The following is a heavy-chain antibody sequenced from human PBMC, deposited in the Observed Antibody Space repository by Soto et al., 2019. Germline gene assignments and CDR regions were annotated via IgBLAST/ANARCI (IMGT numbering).Heavy chain of an antibody. CDR1: GGSINSDYYH. CDR2: IHHSGAI. J-gene: IGHJ6*02. CDR3: AREDDGGDSLDV. V-gene: IGHV4-30-4*08. D-gene: IGHD2-21*02. Sequence: QVQLVEPGPGLVKPSQTLSLTCTVSGGSINSDYYHWTWIRQSPGKGLEWIGYIHHSGAILYNPSFKSRLAISVDTSKNQFSLHLSSVTDTDTAAYFCAREDDGGDSLDVWGQGTTVPVSS.